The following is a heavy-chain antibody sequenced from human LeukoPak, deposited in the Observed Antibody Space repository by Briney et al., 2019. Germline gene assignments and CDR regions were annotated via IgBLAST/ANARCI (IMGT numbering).Heavy chain of an antibody. J-gene: IGHJ4*02. CDR3: AKKEYLYSSSWYGIDY. Sequence: GGSLRLPCAASGFTFSSYGMHWVRQAPGKGLEWVAVISYDGSNKYYADSVKGRFTISRDNSKNTLYLQMNSLRAEDTAVYYCAKKEYLYSSSWYGIDYWGQGTLVTVSS. CDR1: GFTFSSYG. CDR2: ISYDGSNK. D-gene: IGHD6-13*01. V-gene: IGHV3-30*18.